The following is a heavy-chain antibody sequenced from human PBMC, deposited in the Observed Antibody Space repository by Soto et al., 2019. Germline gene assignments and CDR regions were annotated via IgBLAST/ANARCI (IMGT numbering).Heavy chain of an antibody. CDR1: GXSVSSSCYY. V-gene: IGHV4-39*07. D-gene: IGHD1-7*01. CDR3: ARGGNWNYWSYYDS. CDR2: INYSGNT. J-gene: IGHJ4*02. Sequence: XTLSLPCTVSGXSVSSSCYYWGWIRQPPGKGLEWIGSINYSGNTYYNPSLKSRVTISVDTSKSQFSLKLCSLAAADTAVYYCARGGNWNYWSYYDSWGQGTLVTVSS.